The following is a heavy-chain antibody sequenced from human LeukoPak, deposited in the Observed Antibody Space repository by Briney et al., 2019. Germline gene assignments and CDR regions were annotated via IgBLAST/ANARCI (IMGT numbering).Heavy chain of an antibody. D-gene: IGHD5-24*01. Sequence: PGGSLRLSCAASGFTFSTYGMSGAPRPPGRGLEWFSTISDGGGGTYYADSVKGRFSISRDNSKNTLYLQMNSLRAEDTAVYYCAKDLRNGYGRFDYWGQGTLVTVSS. V-gene: IGHV3-23*01. J-gene: IGHJ4*02. CDR2: ISDGGGGT. CDR1: GFTFSTYG. CDR3: AKDLRNGYGRFDY.